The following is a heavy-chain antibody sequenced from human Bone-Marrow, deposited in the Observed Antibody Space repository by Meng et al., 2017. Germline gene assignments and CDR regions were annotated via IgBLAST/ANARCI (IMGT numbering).Heavy chain of an antibody. D-gene: IGHD3-10*01. J-gene: IGHJ4*02. CDR2: ISYDGSNK. CDR3: ARGVRGVKTFDY. Sequence: GESLKISCAASGFTFSSYAMHWVRQAPGKGLEWVAVISYDGSNKYYADSVKGRFTISRDNSKNTLYLQMNSLRAEDTAVYYCARGVRGVKTFDYWGQGTLVTVSS. CDR1: GFTFSSYA. V-gene: IGHV3-30*04.